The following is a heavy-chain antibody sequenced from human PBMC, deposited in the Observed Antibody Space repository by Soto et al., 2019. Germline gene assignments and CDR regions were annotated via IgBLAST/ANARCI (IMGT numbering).Heavy chain of an antibody. CDR3: ARGEGNTAFGY. J-gene: IGHJ4*02. CDR2: FHYSGTT. Sequence: PSETLSLTCTVSGGSINCDNCCWTWIRKPPGKGLEWIGCFHYSGTTYQIPSLKSRLTISRDTSRNQFSLKLTSVTAADTAVYYCARGEGNTAFGYLGQGTKVTVSS. D-gene: IGHD4-17*01. V-gene: IGHV4-30-4*01. CDR1: GGSINCDNCC.